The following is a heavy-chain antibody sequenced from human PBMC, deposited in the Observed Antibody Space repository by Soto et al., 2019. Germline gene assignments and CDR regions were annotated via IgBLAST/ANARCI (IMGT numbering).Heavy chain of an antibody. CDR3: ARQSYYDSRAYYPYYFDY. V-gene: IGHV1-3*01. D-gene: IGHD3-22*01. J-gene: IGHJ4*02. CDR1: GYTFTSYA. Sequence: ASVKVSCKASGYTFTSYAMHWVRQAPGQRLEWMGWINAGNGNTKYSQKFQGRVTITRDTSASTAYMELSSLRSEDTAVYYCARQSYYDSRAYYPYYFDYWGQGTLVTVSS. CDR2: INAGNGNT.